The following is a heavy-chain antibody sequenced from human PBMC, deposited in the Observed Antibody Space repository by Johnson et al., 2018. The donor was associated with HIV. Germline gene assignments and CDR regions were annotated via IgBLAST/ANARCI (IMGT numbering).Heavy chain of an antibody. Sequence: QMMLVESGGGVVQPGRSLRLSCAASGFTFSSYGMHWVRQAPSKGLEWVAVISYDGSNTYYVDSVKGRFTISRDNSKNTLYLQMNSLRAEDTAGYYCAKEPLLRAFDIWGQGTMVTVSS. CDR3: AKEPLLRAFDI. J-gene: IGHJ3*02. CDR1: GFTFSSYG. CDR2: ISYDGSNT. V-gene: IGHV3-30*18. D-gene: IGHD2-15*01.